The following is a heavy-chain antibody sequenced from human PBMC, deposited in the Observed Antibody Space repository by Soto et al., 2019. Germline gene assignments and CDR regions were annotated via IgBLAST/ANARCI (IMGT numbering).Heavy chain of an antibody. CDR1: GFTVSSNY. Sequence: GGSLRLSCAASGFTVSSNYMSWVRQAPGKGLEWVSVIYSGGSTYYADSVKGRFTISRDNSKNTLYLQMNSLRAEDTAVYYCARTPLLTYSSSWYFDYWGQGTLVTVSS. CDR2: IYSGGST. D-gene: IGHD6-13*01. J-gene: IGHJ4*02. V-gene: IGHV3-53*01. CDR3: ARTPLLTYSSSWYFDY.